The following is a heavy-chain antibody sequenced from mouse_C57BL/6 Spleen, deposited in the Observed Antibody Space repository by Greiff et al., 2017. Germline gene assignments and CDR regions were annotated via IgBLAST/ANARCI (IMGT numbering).Heavy chain of an antibody. D-gene: IGHD2-4*01. J-gene: IGHJ4*01. CDR3: ARSNYDYDGYAMDY. V-gene: IGHV1-81*01. CDR1: GYTFTSYG. Sequence: VKLVESGAELARPGASVKLSCKASGYTFTSYGISWVKQRTGQGLEWIGEIYPRSGNTYYNEKFKGKATLTADKSSSTAYMELRSLTSEDSAVYFCARSNYDYDGYAMDYWGQGTSVTVSS. CDR2: IYPRSGNT.